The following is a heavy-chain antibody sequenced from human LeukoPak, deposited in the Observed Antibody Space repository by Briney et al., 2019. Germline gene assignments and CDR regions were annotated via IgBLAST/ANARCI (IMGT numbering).Heavy chain of an antibody. D-gene: IGHD1-26*01. CDR2: IIPIFGTA. CDR1: GGTFSSYA. CDR3: ARGYSGSSWTEDY. J-gene: IGHJ4*02. V-gene: IGHV1-69*13. Sequence: GASVKVSCKASGGTFSSYASSWVRQAPGQEREWMGGIIPIFGTANYAQKFQGRVTITADESSSAADMAPSDLSAEGTAVYYCARGYSGSSWTEDYWGQGTLVTVSS.